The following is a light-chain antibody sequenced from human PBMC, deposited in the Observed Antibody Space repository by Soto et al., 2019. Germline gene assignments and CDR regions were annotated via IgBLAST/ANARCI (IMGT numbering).Light chain of an antibody. CDR3: QQYNNWPPWT. CDR2: GAS. CDR1: QRVSSN. V-gene: IGKV3-15*01. J-gene: IGKJ1*01. Sequence: EIVMTPSPATLSVSPGERATLSCRASQRVSSNSAWYQQKPGQAPRLLIYGASTRATDIPARFSGSGSGTEFTLTISSLQSEDFAVYYCQQYNNWPPWTFGQGTKVDIK.